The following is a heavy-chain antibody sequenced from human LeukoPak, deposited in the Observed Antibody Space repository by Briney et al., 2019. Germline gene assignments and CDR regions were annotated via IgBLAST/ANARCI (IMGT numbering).Heavy chain of an antibody. J-gene: IGHJ6*03. V-gene: IGHV3-21*01. CDR2: ISSSNTYI. D-gene: IGHD7-27*01. CDR1: GFTFSSYS. Sequence: GGSLRLSCAASGFTFSSYSMTWVRQAPGKGLEWVSSISSSNTYIYYAESVKDRFTISRDNAKSSLYLQMNSLRADDTAVYYCARDAGAGGFCYYYYVDVWGKGTTVTVSS. CDR3: ARDAGAGGFCYYYYVDV.